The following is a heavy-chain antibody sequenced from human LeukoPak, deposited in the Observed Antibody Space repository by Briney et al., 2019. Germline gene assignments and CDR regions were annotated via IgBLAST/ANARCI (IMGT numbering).Heavy chain of an antibody. J-gene: IGHJ6*02. CDR3: ARVGSGYYYYGMDV. V-gene: IGHV1-8*01. CDR2: MNPNSGNT. CDR1: GYTFTSYD. Sequence: ASVKVSCKASGYTFTSYDINWVRQATGQGLEWMGWMNPNSGNTGYAQKFQGRVTMTRNTSISTAYMELSSLRSKDTAVYYCARVGSGYYYYGMDVWGQGTTVTVSS.